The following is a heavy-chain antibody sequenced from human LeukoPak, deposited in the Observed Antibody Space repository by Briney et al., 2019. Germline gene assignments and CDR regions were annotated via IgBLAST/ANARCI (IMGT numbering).Heavy chain of an antibody. Sequence: PGGSLRLSCAASGFTFSSYVMHWVRQAPGKGLEWVAFIRYDGSNKYYADSVKGRFTISRDNSKNTLYLQMNSLRAEDTAVYYCAKNRTRRYCSGGSCYLIHWFDPWGQGTLVTVSS. V-gene: IGHV3-30*02. J-gene: IGHJ5*02. CDR2: IRYDGSNK. CDR1: GFTFSSYV. D-gene: IGHD2-15*01. CDR3: AKNRTRRYCSGGSCYLIHWFDP.